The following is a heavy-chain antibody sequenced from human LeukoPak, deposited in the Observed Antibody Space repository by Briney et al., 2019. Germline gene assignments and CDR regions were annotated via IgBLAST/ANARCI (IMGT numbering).Heavy chain of an antibody. J-gene: IGHJ5*02. CDR1: GGSISSYY. V-gene: IGHV4-4*07. D-gene: IGHD1-26*01. Sequence: SETLSLTCTVSGGSISSYYWSWIRQPAGKGLEWIGRIYASGSTNYNPPLKSRVTMSVDTSKNQFSLELSSVTAAVTAVYYCARGYSGSYFNWFDPWGQGTLVTVSS. CDR2: IYASGST. CDR3: ARGYSGSYFNWFDP.